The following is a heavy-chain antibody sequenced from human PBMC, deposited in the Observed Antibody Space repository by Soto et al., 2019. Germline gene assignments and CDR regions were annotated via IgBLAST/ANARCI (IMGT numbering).Heavy chain of an antibody. V-gene: IGHV2-5*02. D-gene: IGHD2-2*01. CDR1: GFSRSTSGVG. CDR2: IYWDDDK. J-gene: IGHJ5*02. Sequence: SGPTLVNPTQTLTLTCTFSGFSRSTSGVGVGWIRQPPGKALEWLALIYWDDDKRYSPSLKSRLTITKDTSKNQVVLTMTNMDPVDTATYYCAHKSRYCSSTSCHTRWFEPWGQGTLVTVSS. CDR3: AHKSRYCSSTSCHTRWFEP.